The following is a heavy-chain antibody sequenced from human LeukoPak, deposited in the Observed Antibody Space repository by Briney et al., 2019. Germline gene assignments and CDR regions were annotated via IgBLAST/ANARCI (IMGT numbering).Heavy chain of an antibody. CDR3: ARLGAYCSSTSC. Sequence: APVKVSCKASGYTFTSYYMHWVRQAPGQGLEWMGIINPSGGSTSYAQKFQGRVTMTRDTSISTAYMELSRLRSDDTAVYYCARLGAYCSSTSCWGQGTLVTVSS. V-gene: IGHV1-46*01. CDR1: GYTFTSYY. J-gene: IGHJ4*02. D-gene: IGHD2-2*01. CDR2: INPSGGST.